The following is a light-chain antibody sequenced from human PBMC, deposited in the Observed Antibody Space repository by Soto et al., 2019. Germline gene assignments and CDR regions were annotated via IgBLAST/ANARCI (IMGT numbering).Light chain of an antibody. CDR2: DVT. CDR3: SSFTSSMTNV. Sequence: QSALTQPASVSGFPGQSITISCTGTSSDVGGYNSVSWYQQHPGKAPKLILYDVTDRPSGVSYRFSGSKSGNTASLTISGLQAADEADYFCSSFTSSMTNVFGSGTKLTVL. J-gene: IGLJ1*01. V-gene: IGLV2-14*01. CDR1: SSDVGGYNS.